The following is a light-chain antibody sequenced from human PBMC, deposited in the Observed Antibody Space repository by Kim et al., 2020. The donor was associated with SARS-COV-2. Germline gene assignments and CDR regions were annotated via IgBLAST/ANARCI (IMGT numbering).Light chain of an antibody. V-gene: IGLV2-14*04. CDR1: SREIVRYNY. CDR2: DVS. CDR3: SSYTSSSAWV. Sequence: GQSLTISCSGSSREIVRYNYVSWYQQHPGKAPILMIYDVSQRPSGMSNRFSGSKSGNTASLTISGLQAEDEADYYCSSYTSSSAWVFGGGTQLTVL. J-gene: IGLJ3*02.